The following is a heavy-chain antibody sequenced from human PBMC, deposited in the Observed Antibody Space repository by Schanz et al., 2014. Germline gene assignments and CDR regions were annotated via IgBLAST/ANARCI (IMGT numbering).Heavy chain of an antibody. J-gene: IGHJ4*02. D-gene: IGHD6-13*01. CDR2: ISSTSRYT. CDR3: AMGSSLYYFDF. V-gene: IGHV3-48*04. Sequence: EVQLVESGGGLVQPGGSLRLSCAASGYTFSSNAMSWVRQAPGKGLEWVAHISSTSRYTNYAASVKGRFTISRDNTKSSLFLQMNSLRSEDTAVYFCAMGSSLYYFDFWGQGTLITVSS. CDR1: GYTFSSNA.